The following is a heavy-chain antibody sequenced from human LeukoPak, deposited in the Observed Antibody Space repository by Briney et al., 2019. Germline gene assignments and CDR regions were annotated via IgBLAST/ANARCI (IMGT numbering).Heavy chain of an antibody. Sequence: SETLSLTCAVYGGSFSGSYWTWIRQPPGKGLEWIGEINHSGSTNYNPFLKSRVTISADTSNNQFSLKLKSVTAADTAVYYCARVTEFYGSGRRHNYYSYYMDVWGKGTTVTISS. J-gene: IGHJ6*03. V-gene: IGHV4-34*01. CDR1: GGSFSGSY. CDR3: ARVTEFYGSGRRHNYYSYYMDV. CDR2: INHSGST. D-gene: IGHD3-10*01.